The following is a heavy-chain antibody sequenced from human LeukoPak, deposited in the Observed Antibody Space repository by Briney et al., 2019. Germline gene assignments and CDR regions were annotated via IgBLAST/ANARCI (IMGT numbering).Heavy chain of an antibody. V-gene: IGHV3-74*01. D-gene: IGHD3-10*01. Sequence: GGSLRLSCAASGFAFSTYWMHWVRRGPGKGVVWVSRIKSDGTNRDYADSVGGRFTLSRDNAKNTLYLQMNSLRAEDTAVYYCAGSRWGGSSDFWGQGTRVTVSS. CDR2: IKSDGTNR. J-gene: IGHJ4*02. CDR3: AGSRWGGSSDF. CDR1: GFAFSTYW.